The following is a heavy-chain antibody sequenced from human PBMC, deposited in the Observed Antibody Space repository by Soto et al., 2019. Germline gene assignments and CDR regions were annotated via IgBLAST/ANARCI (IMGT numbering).Heavy chain of an antibody. Sequence: SETLSLTCTVSGGPISSYYWSWIRQPPGKGLEWIGYIYYSGSTNYNPSLKSRVTISVDTSKNQFSLKLSSVTAADTAVYYCARAIVVVPAAFRMDVWGQGTTV. CDR2: IYYSGST. CDR1: GGPISSYY. J-gene: IGHJ6*02. CDR3: ARAIVVVPAAFRMDV. D-gene: IGHD2-2*01. V-gene: IGHV4-59*01.